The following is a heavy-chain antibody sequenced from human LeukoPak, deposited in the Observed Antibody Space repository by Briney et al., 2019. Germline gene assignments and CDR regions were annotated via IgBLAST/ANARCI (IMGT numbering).Heavy chain of an antibody. Sequence: SETLSLTCAVYGGSFSGYYWSWIRQPPGKGLEWIGEINHSGSTNYNPSLKSRVTISVDTSKNQFSLKLSPVTAADTAVYYCARGPGSYYYYYMDVWGKGTTVTVSS. D-gene: IGHD7-27*01. V-gene: IGHV4-34*01. CDR2: INHSGST. CDR1: GGSFSGYY. CDR3: ARGPGSYYYYYMDV. J-gene: IGHJ6*03.